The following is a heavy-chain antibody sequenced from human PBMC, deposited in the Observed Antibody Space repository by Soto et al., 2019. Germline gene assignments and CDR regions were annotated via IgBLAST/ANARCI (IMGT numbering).Heavy chain of an antibody. D-gene: IGHD1-26*01. V-gene: IGHV1-2*04. J-gene: IGHJ6*03. CDR2: IKPNGGVT. Sequence: QVQLVQSGAEVRKPGASVTVSCRSSGDSFNDYYIHWVRQAPGQGFEWMGWIKPNGGVTKYAPKFQGWVSMTRDTSIRTVYMQLSRLRSDDTAVYYCARESGGATATLDYYYFYMDVWGTGTTVTVSS. CDR1: GDSFNDYY. CDR3: ARESGGATATLDYYYFYMDV.